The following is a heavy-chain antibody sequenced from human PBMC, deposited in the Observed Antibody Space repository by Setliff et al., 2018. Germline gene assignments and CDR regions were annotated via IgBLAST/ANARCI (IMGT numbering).Heavy chain of an antibody. J-gene: IGHJ4*02. CDR1: GGSISGAS. Sequence: ETLSLTCTFSGGSISGASIWSWIRQPPGKGLEFIGYVYYSGAANYAPSLKSRVTLSVDTSKNQLSLKLRSVTAADTAVYFCARGGTYRYFDYWGQGTLVTVSS. CDR2: VYYSGAA. CDR3: ARGGTYRYFDY. V-gene: IGHV4-59*01.